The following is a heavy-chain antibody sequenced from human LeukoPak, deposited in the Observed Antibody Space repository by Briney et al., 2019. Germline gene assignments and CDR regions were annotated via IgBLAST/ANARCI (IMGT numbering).Heavy chain of an antibody. CDR2: VYYSG. J-gene: IGHJ3*02. D-gene: IGHD2-21*01. V-gene: IGHV4-59*08. CDR1: GGSISSYY. CDR3: ATTRWGSAYAFDI. Sequence: SETLSLTCTVSGGSISSYYWSWIRQPPGKGLEWIGYVYYSGSRVTISVDTSKNQFSLRLSSVTAADTAVYYCATTRWGSAYAFDIWGQGTMVTVSS.